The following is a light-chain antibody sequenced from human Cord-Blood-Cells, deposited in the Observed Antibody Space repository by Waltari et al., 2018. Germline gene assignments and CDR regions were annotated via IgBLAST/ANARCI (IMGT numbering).Light chain of an antibody. CDR1: QSISSY. V-gene: IGKV1-39*01. Sequence: DIQMTQSPSSLSASVGDRVTITCRASQSISSYLNCYQQKPGKAPKRLIYAASSLQSGVPSRFSGSGSGTDFTLTISSLQPEDFATYYCQQSYSTPLTFGGGTKVEIK. J-gene: IGKJ4*01. CDR2: AAS. CDR3: QQSYSTPLT.